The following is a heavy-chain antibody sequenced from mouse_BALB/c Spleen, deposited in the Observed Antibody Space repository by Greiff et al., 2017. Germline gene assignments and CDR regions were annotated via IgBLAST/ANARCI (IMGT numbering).Heavy chain of an antibody. Sequence: QVQLQQPGAELVKPGASVKVSCKASGYTFTSYWMHWVKQRPGQGLEWIGVIDPSDSYISYNQKFKGRATLTVDTSSSTAYMQLSSLTSEDSAVYYCTGMKVPYAMDYWGQGTSVTVSS. CDR1: GYTFTSYW. J-gene: IGHJ4*01. CDR2: IDPSDSYI. V-gene: IGHV1S127*01. CDR3: TGMKVPYAMDY.